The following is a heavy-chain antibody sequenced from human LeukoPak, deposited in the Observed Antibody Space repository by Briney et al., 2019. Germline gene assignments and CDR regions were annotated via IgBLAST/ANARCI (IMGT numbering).Heavy chain of an antibody. CDR2: FSRRGTT. CDR3: AREQAGTSGWYTLDY. D-gene: IGHD6-13*01. V-gene: IGHV3-23*01. CDR1: GFTFSSYG. Sequence: PGGSLRLSCAASGFTFSSYGMHWVRQAPGKGLQWVSAFSRRGTTHYADSVKGRFTISRDNSKNEVYLQMNSLRVDDTGIYYCAREQAGTSGWYTLDYWGQGTVVTVSS. J-gene: IGHJ4*02.